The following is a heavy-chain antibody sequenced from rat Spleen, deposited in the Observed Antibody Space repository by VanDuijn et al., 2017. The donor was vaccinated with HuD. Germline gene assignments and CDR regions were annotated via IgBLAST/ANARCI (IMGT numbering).Heavy chain of an antibody. CDR1: GFTFSHYD. V-gene: IGHV5-29*01. CDR3: ARAGYLRDWYFDF. D-gene: IGHD2-2*01. J-gene: IGHJ1*01. Sequence: EVQLVESGGGLVQPGRSLKLSCAASGFTFSHYDMAWVRQAPKKGLEWVAFINYDVSSTFYRDSVKGRFTISSDNAKTTLYLQMDRLRYEDTATYYCARAGYLRDWYFDFWGPGTMVTVSS. CDR2: INYDVSST.